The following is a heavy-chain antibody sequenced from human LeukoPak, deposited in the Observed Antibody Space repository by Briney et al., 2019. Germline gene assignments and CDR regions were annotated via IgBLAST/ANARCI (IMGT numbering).Heavy chain of an antibody. CDR1: GGSISSSSYY. D-gene: IGHD3-3*01. V-gene: IGHV4-39*01. CDR2: IYYSGST. Sequence: PSETLSLTCTVSGGSISSSSYYWGWIRQPPGKGLEWIGSIYYSGSTYYNPSLKCRVTISVDTSKNQFSLKLSSVTAADTAVYYCASPPARITIFGVVTPEHYYYYMDVWGKGTTVTVSS. CDR3: ASPPARITIFGVVTPEHYYYYMDV. J-gene: IGHJ6*03.